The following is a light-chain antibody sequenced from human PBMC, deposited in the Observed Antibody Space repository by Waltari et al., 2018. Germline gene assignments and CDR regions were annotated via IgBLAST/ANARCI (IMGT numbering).Light chain of an antibody. CDR2: GAY. CDR1: LTISSY. J-gene: IGKJ1*01. Sequence: DVQMTQSPSSLPASVGDGVTSTCRASLTISSYLHCYQQRPGKAPKLLIYGAYSLQSGVPPRVSGSGSETEFTLTISSLQPEDFATYYCQQSYSTPQTSGQGTKVEIK. CDR3: QQSYSTPQT. V-gene: IGKV1-39*01.